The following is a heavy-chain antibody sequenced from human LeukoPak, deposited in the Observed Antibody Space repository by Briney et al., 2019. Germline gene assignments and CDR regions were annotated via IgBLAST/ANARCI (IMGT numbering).Heavy chain of an antibody. CDR1: GGTFSIYA. D-gene: IGHD5-24*01. CDR3: ASGSSQATTSFYFDY. J-gene: IGHJ4*02. Sequence: ASVKVSCTASGGTFSIYAISWVRQAPGHGLEWLGGIIPIFGTANYSQKFQGRVTITADESTSTAYMELSSLRSEDTAVYYCASGSSQATTSFYFDYWGQGTLVTVSS. V-gene: IGHV1-69*13. CDR2: IIPIFGTA.